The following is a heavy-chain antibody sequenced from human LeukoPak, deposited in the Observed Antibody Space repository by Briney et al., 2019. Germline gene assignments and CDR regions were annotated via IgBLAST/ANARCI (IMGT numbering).Heavy chain of an antibody. CDR1: GFTFSSYA. D-gene: IGHD3-22*01. J-gene: IGHJ4*02. CDR2: ISGSGGST. CDR3: AKDRKYYYDSSGLTSYYLDY. V-gene: IGHV3-23*01. Sequence: GGSLRLSCAASGFTFSSYAMSWVRQAPGKGLEWVSAISGSGGSTYYAVSVKGRFTISRDNSKSTLSLKMNSLRAEDTAVYYCAKDRKYYYDSSGLTSYYLDYWGQGSLVAVSS.